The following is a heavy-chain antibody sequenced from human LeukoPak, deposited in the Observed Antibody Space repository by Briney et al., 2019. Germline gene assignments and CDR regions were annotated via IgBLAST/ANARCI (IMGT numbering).Heavy chain of an antibody. CDR3: AKAPSIAARGAFDY. D-gene: IGHD6-6*01. Sequence: PGGSLRLSCAASGFTFSSYSMNWDGQAPGKGLEWVSYISSSSSTIYYADSVKGRFTISRDNAKNSLYLQMNSLRAEDTAVYYCAKAPSIAARGAFDYWGQGTLVTVSS. CDR1: GFTFSSYS. CDR2: ISSSSSTI. V-gene: IGHV3-48*04. J-gene: IGHJ4*02.